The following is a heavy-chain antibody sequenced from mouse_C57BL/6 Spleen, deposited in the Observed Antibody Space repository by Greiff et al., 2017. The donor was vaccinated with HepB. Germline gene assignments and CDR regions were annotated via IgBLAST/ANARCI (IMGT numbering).Heavy chain of an antibody. CDR1: GYTFTSYW. CDR2: IHPSDSDT. CDR3: AMEGNYVGYAMDY. V-gene: IGHV1-74*01. Sequence: QVQLQQPGAELVKPGASVKVSCKASGYTFTSYWMHWVRQRPGQGLEWIGRIHPSDSDTNYNQKFKGKATLTVDKSSSTAYMQLSSLTSEDSAVYYCAMEGNYVGYAMDYWGQGTSVTVSS. J-gene: IGHJ4*01. D-gene: IGHD2-1*01.